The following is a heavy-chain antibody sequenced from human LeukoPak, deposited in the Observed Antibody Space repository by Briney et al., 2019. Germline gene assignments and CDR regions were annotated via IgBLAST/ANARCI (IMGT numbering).Heavy chain of an antibody. V-gene: IGHV3-23*01. D-gene: IGHD3-10*01. CDR1: GFTFSSYA. CDR3: ARGGFREFDS. Sequence: GGSLRLSCAASGFTFSSYAMSWVRQAPGKGLEWVSAISGSGGSTYYADSVKGRFTISRDNSKNTLYLQINSLRAEDTAVYYCARGGFREFDSWGQGTLVIVSS. J-gene: IGHJ4*02. CDR2: ISGSGGST.